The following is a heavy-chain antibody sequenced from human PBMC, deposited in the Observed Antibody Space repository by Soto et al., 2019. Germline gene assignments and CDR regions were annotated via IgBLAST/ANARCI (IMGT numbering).Heavy chain of an antibody. J-gene: IGHJ6*02. D-gene: IGHD3-10*01. V-gene: IGHV3-21*01. CDR2: ISSSSSSYI. CDR1: GFTFSSYS. Sequence: GSLRLSCAASGFTFSSYSMNWVRQAPGKGLEWVSSISSSSSSYIYYADSVKGRFTISRDNAKNSLYLQMNSLRAEDTAVYYCARDRGAYYGSGPYYYYGMDVWGQGTTVTVSS. CDR3: ARDRGAYYGSGPYYYYGMDV.